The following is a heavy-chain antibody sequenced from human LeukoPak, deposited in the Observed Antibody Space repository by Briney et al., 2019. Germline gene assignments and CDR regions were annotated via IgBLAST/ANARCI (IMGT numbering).Heavy chain of an antibody. CDR1: GFTFSSYA. D-gene: IGHD6-19*01. V-gene: IGHV3-30*04. CDR3: ARSPSIKAVAGSVDY. CDR2: ISYDGSNK. Sequence: QPGGSLRLSCAASGFTFSSYAMHWVRQAPGKGLEWVAVISYDGSNKYSADSVKGRFTISRDNSKNTLYLQMNSLRVEDTAVYYCARSPSIKAVAGSVDYWGQGTLVTVSS. J-gene: IGHJ4*02.